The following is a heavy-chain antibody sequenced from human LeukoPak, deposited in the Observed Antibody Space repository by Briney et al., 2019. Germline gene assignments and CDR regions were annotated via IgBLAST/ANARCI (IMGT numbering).Heavy chain of an antibody. D-gene: IGHD3-3*01. CDR3: ARGGVTIFGVVLDY. J-gene: IGHJ4*02. V-gene: IGHV4-59*01. CDR1: GGSISSYY. Sequence: SETLSLTCTVSGGSISSYYWSWIRQPPGKGLEWIGYIYYSGSTNYNPSLKSRVTISVDTSKNQFSLKLSSVTAADTAVYYCARGGVTIFGVVLDYWGQGTLVTVSS. CDR2: IYYSGST.